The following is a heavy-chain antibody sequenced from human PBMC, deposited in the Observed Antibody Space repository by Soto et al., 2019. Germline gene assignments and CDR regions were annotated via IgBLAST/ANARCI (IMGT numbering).Heavy chain of an antibody. J-gene: IGHJ4*02. Sequence: SETLSLTCAVYGGSFSGYYWSWICQPPGKGLEWIGEINHSGSTNYNPSLKSRVTISVDTSKNQFSLKLSSVTAADTAVYYCARSYYDFWSGWKYYFDYWGQGTLDTVSS. CDR3: ARSYYDFWSGWKYYFDY. CDR2: INHSGST. CDR1: GGSFSGYY. V-gene: IGHV4-34*01. D-gene: IGHD3-3*01.